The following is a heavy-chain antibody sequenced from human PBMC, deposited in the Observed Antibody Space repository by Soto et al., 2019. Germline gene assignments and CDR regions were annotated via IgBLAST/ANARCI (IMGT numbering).Heavy chain of an antibody. CDR2: VNPILSMS. J-gene: IGHJ4*02. Sequence: QVQLVQSGAEVKRPGSSVKVSCKASGDTFNFYSINWVRQAPGVGLEWVGRVNPILSMSNYAQRFQGRVTMTADKSTSTAYMXLXXXXXXXXAXXXXXXXXXXXXRAFDYWGQGALVTVSS. V-gene: IGHV1-69*02. CDR1: GDTFNFYS. CDR3: XXXXXXXXRAFDY.